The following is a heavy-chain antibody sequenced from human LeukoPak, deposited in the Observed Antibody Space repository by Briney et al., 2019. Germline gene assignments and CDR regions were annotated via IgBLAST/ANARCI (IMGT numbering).Heavy chain of an antibody. Sequence: GGSLRLSCAASGFTFSSYWMHWVRQAPGKGLVWVSRINSDGSSTSYADSVKGRFTISRENARNSLYLQMNSLRAGDTAVYYCARGGLREFNEDYYYNYGMDVWGQGTTVTVSS. CDR3: ARGGLREFNEDYYYNYGMDV. J-gene: IGHJ6*02. CDR1: GFTFSSYW. V-gene: IGHV3-74*01. D-gene: IGHD1-1*01. CDR2: INSDGSST.